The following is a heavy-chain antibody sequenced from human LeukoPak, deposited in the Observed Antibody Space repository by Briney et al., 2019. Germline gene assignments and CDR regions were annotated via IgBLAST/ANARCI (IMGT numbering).Heavy chain of an antibody. V-gene: IGHV3-30*04. CDR3: AKSMGLRITMKSPGY. CDR1: GFTFSSYV. J-gene: IGHJ4*02. D-gene: IGHD3-22*01. CDR2: ISYDGSNK. Sequence: GGSLRLSCAASGFTFSSYVMHWVRQAPGKGLEWVAIISYDGSNKYYADSVKGRFTISRDNSKNTLYLQMNSLRAEDTAVYYCAKSMGLRITMKSPGYWGQGALVSVSS.